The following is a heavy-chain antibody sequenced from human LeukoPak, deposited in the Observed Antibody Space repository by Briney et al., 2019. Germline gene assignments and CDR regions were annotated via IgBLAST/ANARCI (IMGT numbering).Heavy chain of an antibody. Sequence: PGGSLRLSCAASGFTFNTFNMNWFRQAPGKGLEWVSSITSGGDYTYYADSVKGRFTTSRDNAKDSLSLQLSSLRVEDTAIYYCARGHYDVLAASYKWTPDYWGQGTPVTVSS. J-gene: IGHJ4*02. V-gene: IGHV3-21*01. D-gene: IGHD3-9*01. CDR3: ARGHYDVLAASYKWTPDY. CDR1: GFTFNTFN. CDR2: ITSGGDYT.